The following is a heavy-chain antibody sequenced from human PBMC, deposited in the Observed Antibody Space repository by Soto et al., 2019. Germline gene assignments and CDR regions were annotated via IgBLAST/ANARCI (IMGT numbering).Heavy chain of an antibody. Sequence: ASVKVSCNASGYTFSDYYIHLVRQAPGQGLEWMGWINPNSGGTKYAPKFQGGVTMTRDTSITTAYMELSRLRSGDTAVYYCAREPATAKPEGVDFWGQGTLVTVSS. D-gene: IGHD1-1*01. J-gene: IGHJ4*02. CDR1: GYTFSDYY. V-gene: IGHV1-2*02. CDR3: AREPATAKPEGVDF. CDR2: INPNSGGT.